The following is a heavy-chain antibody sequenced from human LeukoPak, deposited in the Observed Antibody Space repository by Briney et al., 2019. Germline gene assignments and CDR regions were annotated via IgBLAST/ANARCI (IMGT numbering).Heavy chain of an antibody. J-gene: IGHJ4*02. CDR1: GHSISSGYY. Sequence: PSETLSLTCTVSGHSISSGYYWGWIRQPPGKGLEWIGSIYHSGSTYYNPSLKSRVTISVDTSKNQFSLKLSSVTAADTAVYYCARVTRIAVAGIGSYFDYWGQGTLVTVSS. CDR2: IYHSGST. V-gene: IGHV4-38-2*02. CDR3: ARVTRIAVAGIGSYFDY. D-gene: IGHD6-19*01.